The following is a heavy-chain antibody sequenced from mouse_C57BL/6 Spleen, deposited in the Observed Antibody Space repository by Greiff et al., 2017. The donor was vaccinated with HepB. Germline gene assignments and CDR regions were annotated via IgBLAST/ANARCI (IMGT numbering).Heavy chain of an antibody. Sequence: VQLQQSGAELVRPGASVTLSCKASGYTFTDYEMHWVKQTPVHGLEWIGAIDPETGGTAYNQKFKGKAILTADKSSSTAYMELRSLTSEDSAVYYCTRSGKGSYYFGYWGQGTTLTVSS. J-gene: IGHJ2*01. CDR1: GYTFTDYE. V-gene: IGHV1-15*01. CDR2: IDPETGGT. D-gene: IGHD3-1*01. CDR3: TRSGKGSYYFGY.